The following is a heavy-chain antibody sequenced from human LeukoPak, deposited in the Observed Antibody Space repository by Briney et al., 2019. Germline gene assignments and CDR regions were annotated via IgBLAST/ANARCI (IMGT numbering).Heavy chain of an antibody. CDR2: INHSGST. CDR1: GGSFSGYY. V-gene: IGHV4-34*01. CDR3: ARGPYDYVWGSYRYILGYFDY. Sequence: SETLSLTCAVYGGSFSGYYWSWIRQPPGKGLEWIGEINHSGSTNYNPSLKSRVTIPVDTSKNQFSLKLSSVTAADTAVYYCARGPYDYVWGSYRYILGYFDYWGQGTLVTVSS. D-gene: IGHD3-16*02. J-gene: IGHJ4*02.